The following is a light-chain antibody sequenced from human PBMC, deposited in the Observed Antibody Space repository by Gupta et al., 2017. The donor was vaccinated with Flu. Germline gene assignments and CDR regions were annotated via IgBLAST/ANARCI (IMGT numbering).Light chain of an antibody. Sequence: ELVFTPSPGTLSLSPGERATLSCRASQSVSSSYLAWYQQKPGQAPRLLIYGASSRATGIPDRFSGSGSGTDFTLTISRLEPEDFAVYYCQQYGSSPLTFGQGTKVEIK. CDR3: QQYGSSPLT. CDR1: QSVSSSY. V-gene: IGKV3-20*01. J-gene: IGKJ1*01. CDR2: GAS.